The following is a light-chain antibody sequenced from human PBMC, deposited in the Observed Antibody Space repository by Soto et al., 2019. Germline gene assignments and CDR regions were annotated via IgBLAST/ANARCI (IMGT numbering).Light chain of an antibody. V-gene: IGKV3-20*01. CDR1: QSVSSNF. Sequence: EIVLTQSPDTLSLSPGERASLSCRASQSVSSNFLAWYQQKPGQAPRLLIYGASSRATGIQDRFSGSGSGADFTLTISSLEPEDFAVYYCQQYCKSLPYTFGKGTKLEIK. CDR2: GAS. CDR3: QQYCKSLPYT. J-gene: IGKJ2*01.